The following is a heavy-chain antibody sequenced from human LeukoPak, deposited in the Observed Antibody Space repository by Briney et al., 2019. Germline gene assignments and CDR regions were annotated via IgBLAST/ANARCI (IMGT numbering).Heavy chain of an antibody. V-gene: IGHV4-4*02. D-gene: IGHD4-17*01. J-gene: IGHJ4*02. CDR1: GVSISSSNW. CDR3: ARANSGDYTIDY. Sequence: KASETLSLTCAVSGVSISSSNWWSWVRQPPGKGLEWIGEIYHSGSTNYNPSLKSRVTISVDKSKNQFSLKLSSVTAADTAVYYCARANSGDYTIDYWGQGTLVTVSS. CDR2: IYHSGST.